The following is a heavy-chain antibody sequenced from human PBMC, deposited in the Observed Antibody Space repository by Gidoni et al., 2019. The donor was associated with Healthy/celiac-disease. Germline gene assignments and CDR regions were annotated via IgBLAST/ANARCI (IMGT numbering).Heavy chain of an antibody. D-gene: IGHD4-17*01. CDR1: GSTFSNAW. Sequence: VQLVESGGGLVKPGGSLRLSCAASGSTFSNAWMSWVRQAPGKGLEWVGRIKSKTDGGTTDYAAPVKGRFTISRDDSKNTLYLQMNSLKAEDTAVYYCTTLTLTTVTGHFDYWGQGTLVTVSS. CDR3: TTLTLTTVTGHFDY. CDR2: IKSKTDGGTT. V-gene: IGHV3-15*01. J-gene: IGHJ4*02.